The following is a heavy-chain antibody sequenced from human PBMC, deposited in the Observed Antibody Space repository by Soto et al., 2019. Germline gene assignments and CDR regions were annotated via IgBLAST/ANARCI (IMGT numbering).Heavy chain of an antibody. D-gene: IGHD6-13*01. J-gene: IGHJ4*02. V-gene: IGHV3-23*01. Sequence: GGSLRLSCAASGFTFSSYAMSWVRQAPGKGLEWVSAISGSGGSTYYADSVKGRFTISRDNSKNTLYLQMNSLRAEDTAVYYCAKDNDPQGSAAGTWPPAPFDYWGQGTLVTVSS. CDR2: ISGSGGST. CDR1: GFTFSSYA. CDR3: AKDNDPQGSAAGTWPPAPFDY.